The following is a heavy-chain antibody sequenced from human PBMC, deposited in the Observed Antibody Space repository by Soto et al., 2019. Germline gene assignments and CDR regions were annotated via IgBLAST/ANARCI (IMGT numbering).Heavy chain of an antibody. Sequence: SETLSLTCTVSGGSISSYYWSWIRQPPGKGLEWIGYIYYSGSTNYNPSLKSRVTISVDTSKNQFSLKLSSVTAADTAVYYCARDGASSIAARPDLFIDYGMDVWGQGTTVTVSS. J-gene: IGHJ6*02. V-gene: IGHV4-59*01. CDR3: ARDGASSIAARPDLFIDYGMDV. CDR1: GGSISSYY. D-gene: IGHD6-6*01. CDR2: IYYSGST.